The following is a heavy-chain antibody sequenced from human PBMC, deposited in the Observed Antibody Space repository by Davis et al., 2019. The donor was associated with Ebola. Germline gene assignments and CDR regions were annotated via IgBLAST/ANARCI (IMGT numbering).Heavy chain of an antibody. J-gene: IGHJ6*03. V-gene: IGHV3-23*01. Sequence: GVLKISCAASGFTFSSYAMTWVRQGPGKGLEWVSAMSSIGGLTYYADSVKGRFTISRDNSKNTLYLQMNSLRVEDAAVYYCVKPRGAASEYYYHYMDVWGKGTTVTVSS. CDR3: VKPRGAASEYYYHYMDV. D-gene: IGHD1-14*01. CDR1: GFTFSSYA. CDR2: MSSIGGLT.